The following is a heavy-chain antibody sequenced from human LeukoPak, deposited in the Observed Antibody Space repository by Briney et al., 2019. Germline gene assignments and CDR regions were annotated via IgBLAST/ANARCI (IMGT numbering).Heavy chain of an antibody. Sequence: GGSLRLSCAASGFTFDDYGMSWVRQAPGKGLEWVSGINWNGGSTGYADSVKGRFTISRDNAKNSLYLQTNSLRAEDTALYYCARDPPPHYGSGNTLGYYMDVWGKGTTVTVSS. J-gene: IGHJ6*03. CDR2: INWNGGST. D-gene: IGHD3-10*01. V-gene: IGHV3-20*04. CDR3: ARDPPPHYGSGNTLGYYMDV. CDR1: GFTFDDYG.